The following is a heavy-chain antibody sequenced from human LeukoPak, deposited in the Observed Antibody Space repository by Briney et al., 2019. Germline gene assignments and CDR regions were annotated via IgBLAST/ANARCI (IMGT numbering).Heavy chain of an antibody. CDR3: ARMTTVTTGDY. V-gene: IGHV4-34*01. CDR1: GGSFSCYY. J-gene: IGHJ4*02. D-gene: IGHD4-17*01. CDR2: INHSGST. Sequence: SETLSLTCAVYGGSFSCYYWSWIRQPPGKGLEWIGEINHSGSTNYNPSLESRVTISVDTSKNQFSLKLSSVTAADTAVYYCARMTTVTTGDYWGQGTLVTVSS.